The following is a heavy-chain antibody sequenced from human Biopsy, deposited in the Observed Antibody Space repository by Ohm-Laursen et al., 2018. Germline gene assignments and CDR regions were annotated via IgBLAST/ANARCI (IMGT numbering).Heavy chain of an antibody. Sequence: SETLSLTCTVSGASINLYYWSWIRQPPGKGLEWIGYINHSGSTNYNPPLKSRLTISVDTSKNHFSLKLTSVTAADTSVYYCARKLIAYCPTTSCDNFGMDVWGQGTTVTVSS. CDR2: INHSGST. CDR1: GASINLYY. D-gene: IGHD2-2*01. J-gene: IGHJ6*02. V-gene: IGHV4-59*01. CDR3: ARKLIAYCPTTSCDNFGMDV.